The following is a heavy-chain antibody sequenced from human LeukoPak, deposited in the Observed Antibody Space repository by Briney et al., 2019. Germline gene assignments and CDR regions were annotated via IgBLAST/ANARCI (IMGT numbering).Heavy chain of an antibody. CDR3: AKSGADYSSRFLLPFDY. V-gene: IGHV3-23*01. CDR1: GFTLSNYA. J-gene: IGHJ4*02. Sequence: PGGSLRLSCAASGFTLSNYAMNWVRQAPGKGLEWVSGISGNGGRTYYADSVQGRFTISRDNSRNTLYLQMNSLRAEDTAVYYCAKSGADYSSRFLLPFDYWGQGTLATVSS. D-gene: IGHD6-13*01. CDR2: ISGNGGRT.